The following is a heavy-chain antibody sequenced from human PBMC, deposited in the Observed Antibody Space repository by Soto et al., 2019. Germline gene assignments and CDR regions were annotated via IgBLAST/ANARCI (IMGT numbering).Heavy chain of an antibody. CDR1: GFTFSSYS. V-gene: IGHV3-21*01. J-gene: IGHJ3*02. Sequence: GGSLRLCWAASGFTFSSYSMNWVRQAPGKGLEWVSSISSSSSYIYYADSVKGRFTISRDNAKNSLYLQMNSLRAEDTAVYYCARVLTYYYDSSAPEGAFDIWGQGTMVTVSS. CDR3: ARVLTYYYDSSAPEGAFDI. CDR2: ISSSSSYI. D-gene: IGHD3-22*01.